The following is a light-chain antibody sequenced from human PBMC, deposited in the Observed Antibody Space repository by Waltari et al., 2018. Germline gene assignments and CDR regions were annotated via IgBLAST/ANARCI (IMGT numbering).Light chain of an antibody. V-gene: IGKV3-20*01. CDR3: QQYDISPLT. J-gene: IGKJ4*01. Sequence: EIVLTQSPGTLSLSPVERAPLSCSASQTVRTTYLAWYQQKPGKAPTLLNYGASSRATGIPDRFSGSGSGTDFSLTISSLEPEDFAVYYCQQYDISPLTFGGGTKVEIK. CDR1: QTVRTTY. CDR2: GAS.